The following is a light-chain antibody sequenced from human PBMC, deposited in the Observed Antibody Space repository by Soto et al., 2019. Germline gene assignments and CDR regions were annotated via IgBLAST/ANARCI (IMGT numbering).Light chain of an antibody. Sequence: EIVLTQSPATLSVSPGERATLSCRASQSVSSNLAWYQQKPGQAPRLLIYDTSSRATGFPARLSGSGSGTEFTLTISSLQSEDIAVYYCQQYNSWPPYTFGQGTKVEIK. CDR1: QSVSSN. CDR3: QQYNSWPPYT. V-gene: IGKV3-15*01. CDR2: DTS. J-gene: IGKJ2*01.